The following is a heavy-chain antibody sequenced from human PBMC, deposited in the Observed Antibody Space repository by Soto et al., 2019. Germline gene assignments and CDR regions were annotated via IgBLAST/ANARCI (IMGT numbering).Heavy chain of an antibody. CDR2: ISYDGSNK. V-gene: IGHV3-30-3*01. CDR1: GFTFSSYA. CDR3: AKGYYYDSSGYSRGAFDI. Sequence: PGGSLRLSCAASGFTFSSYAMHWVRQAPGKGLEWVAVISYDGSNKYYADSVKGRFTISRDNSKNTLYLQMNSLRAEDTAVYYCAKGYYYDSSGYSRGAFDIWGQGTMVTVSS. J-gene: IGHJ3*02. D-gene: IGHD3-22*01.